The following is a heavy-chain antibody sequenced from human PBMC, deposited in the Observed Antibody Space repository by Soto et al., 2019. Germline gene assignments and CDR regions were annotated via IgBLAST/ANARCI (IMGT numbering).Heavy chain of an antibody. CDR3: ARAGAALVRGSIGGFDY. V-gene: IGHV4-34*01. CDR2: INHSGTV. Sequence: QVHLQQWGAGLLKPSETLSLTCAVNGGAFNGYYWTWIRQSPGKGLQWIGEINHSGTVDYNPSLKSRVNFSIDTSKKQFSQTLTSVTAADTAVYYCARAGAALVRGSIGGFDYWGQGTLVTVSS. J-gene: IGHJ4*02. CDR1: GGAFNGYY. D-gene: IGHD3-10*01.